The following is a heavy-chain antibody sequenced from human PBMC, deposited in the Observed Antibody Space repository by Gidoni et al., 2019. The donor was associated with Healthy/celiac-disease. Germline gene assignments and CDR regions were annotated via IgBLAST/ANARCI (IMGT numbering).Heavy chain of an antibody. CDR1: GGSISSYY. CDR2: IYYSGST. J-gene: IGHJ6*02. CDR3: ARGGYSYGPRRNYYGMDV. D-gene: IGHD5-18*01. Sequence: QVQLQESGPGLVKPSETLSLTCTVSGGSISSYYWSWIRQPPGKGLEWIGYIYYSGSTNYNPSLKSRVTISVDTSKNQFSLKLSSVTAADTAVYYCARGGYSYGPRRNYYGMDVWGQGTTVTVSS. V-gene: IGHV4-59*01.